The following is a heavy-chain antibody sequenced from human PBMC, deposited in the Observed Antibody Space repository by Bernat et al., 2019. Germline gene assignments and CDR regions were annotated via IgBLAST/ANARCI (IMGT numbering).Heavy chain of an antibody. Sequence: EVQLVESGGGLVKPGGSLRLSCAASGFTFSNAWMNWVRQAPGKGLEWVGRVKIKTDGETTDYAAPVKGRFTISRDDSKNTLYLQMNSLKTEDTAVYYCTTGSVEGGWGQGTLVTVSS. CDR3: TTGSVEGG. V-gene: IGHV3-15*07. D-gene: IGHD3-3*01. CDR2: VKIKTDGETT. CDR1: GFTFSNAW. J-gene: IGHJ4*02.